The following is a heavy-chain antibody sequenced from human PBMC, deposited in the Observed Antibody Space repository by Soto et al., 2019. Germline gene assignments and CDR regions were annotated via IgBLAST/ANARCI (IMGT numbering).Heavy chain of an antibody. CDR1: GGSISSGGYY. CDR2: IYYSGST. Sequence: QVQLQESGPGLVKPSQTLSLTCTVSGGSISSGGYYWSWIRQHPGKGPEWIGYIYYSGSTYYNPSLKSRVTISVDTSKNQFSLKLSSVTAADTAVYYCATLGYCSGGSCLNFDYWGQGTLVTVSS. V-gene: IGHV4-31*03. CDR3: ATLGYCSGGSCLNFDY. J-gene: IGHJ4*02. D-gene: IGHD2-15*01.